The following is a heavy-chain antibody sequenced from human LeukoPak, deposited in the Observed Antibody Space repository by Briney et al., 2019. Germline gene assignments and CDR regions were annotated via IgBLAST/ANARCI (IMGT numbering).Heavy chain of an antibody. J-gene: IGHJ3*02. V-gene: IGHV3-21*01. CDR3: ARADYYDSSGYYPYAFDI. CDR2: VSTGSNYI. D-gene: IGHD3-22*01. Sequence: GGSLRLSCTASGFTFSSYSLNWVRQAPGKGLEWVSSVSTGSNYIYYADSVKGRFTISRDNDKNSLYLQMNSLRAEDTAVYYCARADYYDSSGYYPYAFDIWGQGTMVTVSS. CDR1: GFTFSSYS.